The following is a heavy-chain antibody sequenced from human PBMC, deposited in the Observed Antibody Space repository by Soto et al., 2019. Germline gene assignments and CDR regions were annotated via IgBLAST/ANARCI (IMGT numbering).Heavy chain of an antibody. CDR3: VRTIQPGTTTHFDY. CDR2: ISNDGSNK. CDR1: GFSFSTYG. V-gene: IGHV3-30*03. J-gene: IGHJ4*02. Sequence: GGSLRLSCAASGFSFSTYGMHWVRQAPGKGLEWVAFISNDGSNKYYADSVKGRFTFSRDDSKNSVYLQMNSLKTEDTAVYHCVRTIQPGTTTHFDYWGQGTLVTVSS. D-gene: IGHD1-1*01.